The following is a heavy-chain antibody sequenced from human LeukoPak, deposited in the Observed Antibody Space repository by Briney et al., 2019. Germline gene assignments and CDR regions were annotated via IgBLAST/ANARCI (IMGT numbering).Heavy chain of an antibody. CDR3: ARARSPTLGYFDL. CDR2: IGTAGDT. D-gene: IGHD1-26*01. Sequence: GESLRLSCAASGFTFSTYDMHWVRQATGKGLEWVSGIGTAGDTYYLGSVKGRFTISRENAQNSLYLQMNSLRAGDTAVYYCARARSPTLGYFDLWGRGTLVTVSS. V-gene: IGHV3-13*01. CDR1: GFTFSTYD. J-gene: IGHJ2*01.